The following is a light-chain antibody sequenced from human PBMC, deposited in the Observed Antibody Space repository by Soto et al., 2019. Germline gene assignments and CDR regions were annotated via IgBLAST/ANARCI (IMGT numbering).Light chain of an antibody. CDR1: SSNIGSRY. CDR3: GTWDNSLRGGV. Sequence: QSVLTQTPSVSAVPGQKVTISCSGSSSNIGSRYVSWYQQFPGAAPKLLIYDNDKRTSGIPDRFSASKSGTSATLDITGLQTGDEADYYCGTWDNSLRGGVFGGGTKVTVL. V-gene: IGLV1-51*01. J-gene: IGLJ3*02. CDR2: DND.